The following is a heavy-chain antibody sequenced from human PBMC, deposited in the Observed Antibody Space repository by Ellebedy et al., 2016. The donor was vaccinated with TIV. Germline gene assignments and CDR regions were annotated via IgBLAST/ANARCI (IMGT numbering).Heavy chain of an antibody. CDR3: STDRTVRGVPDY. V-gene: IGHV4-39*01. Sequence: MPSETLSLTCTVSGGSINNTSHYRGWIRQSPRKGLEWIGSIYYRGASYYNPSLRSRATLSVDTPKNRFSLNLNSVTAADTALYYCSTDRTVRGVPDYWGQGILVTVSS. CDR2: IYYRGAS. D-gene: IGHD3-10*01. J-gene: IGHJ4*02. CDR1: GGSINNTSHY.